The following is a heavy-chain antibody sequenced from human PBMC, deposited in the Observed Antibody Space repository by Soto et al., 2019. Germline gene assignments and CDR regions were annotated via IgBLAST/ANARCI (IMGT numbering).Heavy chain of an antibody. D-gene: IGHD3-9*01. J-gene: IGHJ4*02. CDR2: MYYSGGT. CDR3: ARHPLLYDILTSYLGGPVDY. CDR1: GGSISSSSYF. V-gene: IGHV4-39*01. Sequence: SETLSLTCTVSGGSISSSSYFWGWIRQPPGKGLEWIGSMYYSGGTYYNPSLKSRVTISVDTSKNQFSLKLSPVTAADTAVYYCARHPLLYDILTSYLGGPVDYWGQGTLVTVSS.